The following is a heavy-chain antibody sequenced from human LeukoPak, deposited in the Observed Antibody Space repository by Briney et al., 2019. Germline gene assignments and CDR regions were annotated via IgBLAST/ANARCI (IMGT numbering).Heavy chain of an antibody. V-gene: IGHV1-18*01. Sequence: GASVKVSCKASGYTFTSYGISWVRQAPGQGLEWMGWISAFNANTNYAQKFQGRVTMTTDTSTSTTYMELRSLRSDDTAVYYCARDRSQGYFDWLLSNTNAFDIWGQGTMVTVSS. CDR3: ARDRSQGYFDWLLSNTNAFDI. CDR1: GYTFTSYG. J-gene: IGHJ3*02. D-gene: IGHD3-9*01. CDR2: ISAFNANT.